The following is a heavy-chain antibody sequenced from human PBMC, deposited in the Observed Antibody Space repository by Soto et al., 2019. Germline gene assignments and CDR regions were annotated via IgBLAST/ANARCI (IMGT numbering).Heavy chain of an antibody. CDR2: INSDGSIT. CDR3: ARTSSSWYVSFDY. D-gene: IGHD6-13*01. CDR1: GFTFSSYW. Sequence: GGSLRLSCAASGFTFSSYWMHWVRQAPGKGPVWVSRINSDGSITSYADSVKGQFTISRDNAKNTLYLQMNSLRAEDTAVYYCARTSSSWYVSFDYWGQGTLVTVSS. J-gene: IGHJ4*02. V-gene: IGHV3-74*01.